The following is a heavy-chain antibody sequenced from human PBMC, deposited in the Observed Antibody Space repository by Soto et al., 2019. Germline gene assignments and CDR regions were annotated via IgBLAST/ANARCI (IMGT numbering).Heavy chain of an antibody. D-gene: IGHD6-19*01. CDR1: GGSISSYY. CDR2: IYYSGST. V-gene: IGHV4-59*08. CDR3: ARLRQWLVDY. Sequence: QVQLQESGPGLVKPSETLSLTCTVSGGSISSYYWSWIRQPPGKGLEWIGYIYYSGSTNYNPSLKSRVTTSVDTSKTQFSLKLGSVTAADTGVYYCARLRQWLVDYWGQGTLVTVSS. J-gene: IGHJ4*02.